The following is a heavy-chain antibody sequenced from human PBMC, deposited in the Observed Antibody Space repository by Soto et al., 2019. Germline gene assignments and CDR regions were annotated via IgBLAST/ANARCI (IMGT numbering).Heavy chain of an antibody. Sequence: EVQLVESGGGLVKPGGSLRLSCAASGFTFSSYSMNWVRQAPGKGLEWVSTISSRNNDMYYVDSVKGRFTISRDNARNSVYLQMNSLRADDTAVYYWARDVNGGLGGAGGQGTLVTVSS. V-gene: IGHV3-21*01. CDR3: ARDVNGGLGGA. CDR1: GFTFSSYS. J-gene: IGHJ4*02. D-gene: IGHD3-16*01. CDR2: ISSRNNDM.